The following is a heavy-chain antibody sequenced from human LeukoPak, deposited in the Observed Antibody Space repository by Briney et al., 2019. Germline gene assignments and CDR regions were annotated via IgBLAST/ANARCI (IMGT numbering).Heavy chain of an antibody. D-gene: IGHD6-13*01. J-gene: IGHJ4*02. CDR2: IKQDGSEK. CDR3: ARGRSSSGY. Sequence: GGSLRLSCAASGFTFSSYGIHWVRQAPGKGLEWVANIKQDGSEKYYVDSVKGRFTISRDNAKNSLYLQMNSLRAEDTAVYYCARGRSSSGYWGQGTLVTVSS. CDR1: GFTFSSYG. V-gene: IGHV3-7*01.